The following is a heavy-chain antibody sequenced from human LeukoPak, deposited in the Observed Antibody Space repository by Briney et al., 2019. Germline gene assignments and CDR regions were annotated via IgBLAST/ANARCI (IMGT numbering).Heavy chain of an antibody. CDR3: AYQSPAGYCSSTSCYDYFGY. CDR2: NIPIFGTA. J-gene: IGHJ4*02. V-gene: IGHV1-69*13. CDR1: RGTFSTYA. Sequence: AVTVSYKPSRGTFSTYAISWVGQAPGQGGDWMGGNIPIFGTANYGQKLPRRLKITADVSTSTAYIELSSVRSGDRAVYYCAYQSPAGYCSSTSCYDYFGYWGQGTLVTVPS. D-gene: IGHD2-2*01.